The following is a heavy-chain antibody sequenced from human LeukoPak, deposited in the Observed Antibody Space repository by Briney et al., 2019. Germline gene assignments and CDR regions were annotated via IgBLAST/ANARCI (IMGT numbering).Heavy chain of an antibody. Sequence: PGGSLRLSCAASGFTFSSYAMSWVRQAPGKGLEWVAVISYDGSNKYYADSVKGRFTISRDNSKNTLYLQMNSLRAEDTAVYYCAKEEGDYYDSRLGFDYWGQGTLVTVSS. J-gene: IGHJ4*02. CDR3: AKEEGDYYDSRLGFDY. CDR2: ISYDGSNK. V-gene: IGHV3-30*18. D-gene: IGHD3-22*01. CDR1: GFTFSSYA.